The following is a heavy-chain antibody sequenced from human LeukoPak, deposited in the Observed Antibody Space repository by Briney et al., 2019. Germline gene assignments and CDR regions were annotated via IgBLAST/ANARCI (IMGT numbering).Heavy chain of an antibody. D-gene: IGHD1-26*01. V-gene: IGHV5-51*01. J-gene: IGHJ6*02. CDR1: GYSFTSYW. Sequence: GESLKISCKGSGYSFTSYWIGWVRQMPGKGLEWMGIIYPGDSDTRYSPSFQGQVTISADKSISTAYLQWSSLKASDTAMYYCTRGGYSGSYYYYYGMDVWGQGTTVTVSS. CDR2: IYPGDSDT. CDR3: TRGGYSGSYYYYYGMDV.